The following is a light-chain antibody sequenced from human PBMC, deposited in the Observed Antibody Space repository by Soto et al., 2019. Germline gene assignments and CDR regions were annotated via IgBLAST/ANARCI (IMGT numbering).Light chain of an antibody. V-gene: IGKV1-5*03. Sequence: SPSTLSASVGDRVTITCRASQSISSWLAWYQQKPGKAPKLLIYKASSLESGVPSRFSGSGSGTEFTLTISSLQPDDFATYYCQQYNSYLWTFGQGTKVDIK. CDR1: QSISSW. J-gene: IGKJ1*01. CDR2: KAS. CDR3: QQYNSYLWT.